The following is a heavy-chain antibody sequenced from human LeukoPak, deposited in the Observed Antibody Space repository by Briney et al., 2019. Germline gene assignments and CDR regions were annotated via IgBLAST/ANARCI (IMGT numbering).Heavy chain of an antibody. V-gene: IGHV3-30*03. J-gene: IGHJ3*02. CDR1: AFTFSSYG. Sequence: GGSLRLSCAASAFTFSSYGMHWVRQAPGKGLEWVAVISYDGSDKYYADSVKGRFTISRDNAKNSLYLQMNSLRAEDTAVYYCARDRYSSGLDAFDIWGQGTMVTVSS. CDR2: ISYDGSDK. D-gene: IGHD6-19*01. CDR3: ARDRYSSGLDAFDI.